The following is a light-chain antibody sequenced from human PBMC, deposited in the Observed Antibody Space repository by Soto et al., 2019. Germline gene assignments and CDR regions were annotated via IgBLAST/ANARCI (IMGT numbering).Light chain of an antibody. CDR3: CSFAGSYTFV. CDR2: VVS. V-gene: IGLV2-11*01. Sequence: QSVLTQPRSVSGSPGQSVTISCTGTNSDVGGSNHVSWYQHHPGKAPKLLIYVVSKWPSGVPDRFSGSKSGNTASLTISGLQAEDEADYYCCSFAGSYTFVFGTGTKVTVL. CDR1: NSDVGGSNH. J-gene: IGLJ1*01.